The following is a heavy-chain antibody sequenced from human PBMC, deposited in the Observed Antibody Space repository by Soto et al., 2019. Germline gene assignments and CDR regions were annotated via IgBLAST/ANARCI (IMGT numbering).Heavy chain of an antibody. V-gene: IGHV4-4*07. Sequence: QVQLQESGPGLLKPSETLSLTCTVSGASISNYYWSWIWRPAGKGLEWIGRIDGSGNTNYNPSLKSRVTMSVDTSKNQFSLKLSSVTAADTAVYYCVRDSRSVAGTVEYWGQGTLVTVSS. CDR3: VRDSRSVAGTVEY. J-gene: IGHJ4*02. D-gene: IGHD6-13*01. CDR1: GASISNYY. CDR2: IDGSGNT.